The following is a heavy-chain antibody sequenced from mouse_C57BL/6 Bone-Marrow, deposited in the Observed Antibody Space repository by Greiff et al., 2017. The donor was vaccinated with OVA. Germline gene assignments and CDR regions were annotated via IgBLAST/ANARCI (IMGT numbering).Heavy chain of an antibody. CDR2: IDPANGNT. D-gene: IGHD3-3*01. V-gene: IGHV14-3*01. Sequence: VQLKESVAELVRPGASVKLSCTASGFNIKNTYMHWVKQRPEQGLEWIGRIDPANGNTNYAPKFQGKATITADTSSNTAYLQLSSLASEGTAIYYWAGTDGDFDYWGQGTTRTVSS. CDR1: GFNIKNTY. CDR3: AGTDGDFDY. J-gene: IGHJ2*01.